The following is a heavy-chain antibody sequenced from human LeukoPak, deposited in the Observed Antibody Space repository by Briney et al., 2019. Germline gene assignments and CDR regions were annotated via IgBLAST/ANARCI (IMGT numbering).Heavy chain of an antibody. J-gene: IGHJ4*02. CDR2: ISSSSSYI. V-gene: IGHV3-21*01. CDR1: GFTFSSYN. D-gene: IGHD2-2*01. CDR3: ARDIVIVPAAAYSSGWSH. Sequence: GGSLRLSCAASGFTFSSYNMNWVRQAPGKGLEWVSSISSSSSYIYYAVSVKGRFTISRDNAKNSLYLQMNSLRAEDTAVYYCARDIVIVPAAAYSSGWSHWGQGTLVTVSS.